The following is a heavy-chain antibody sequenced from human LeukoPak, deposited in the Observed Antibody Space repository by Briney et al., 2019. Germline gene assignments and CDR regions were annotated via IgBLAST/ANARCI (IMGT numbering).Heavy chain of an antibody. CDR2: ISSSSTI. CDR3: ARSTMVQGVH. Sequence: PGGSLRLSCAASGFTFSSYSMNWVRQAPGKGLEWVSYISSSSTIYYADSVKGRFTISRDNAKNSLYLQMNSLRDEDTAVYYCARSTMVQGVHWGQGTLVTVSS. D-gene: IGHD3-10*01. J-gene: IGHJ4*02. V-gene: IGHV3-48*02. CDR1: GFTFSSYS.